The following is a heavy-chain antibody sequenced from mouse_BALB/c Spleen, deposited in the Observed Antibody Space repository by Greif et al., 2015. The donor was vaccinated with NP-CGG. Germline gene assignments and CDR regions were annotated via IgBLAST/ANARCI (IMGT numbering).Heavy chain of an antibody. CDR1: GYTFTSYD. V-gene: IGHV1S56*01. J-gene: IGHJ2*01. CDR3: ARSDGYYACFDY. Sequence: QVHVKQSGPELVKPGALVKISCKASGYTFTSYDINWVKQRPGQGLEWIGWIYTGDGSTKYNEKFKGKSTLTADKSSSPAYMQLSSLTPENSAVYFCARSDGYYACFDYWGQGTTLTVSS. D-gene: IGHD2-3*01. CDR2: IYTGDGST.